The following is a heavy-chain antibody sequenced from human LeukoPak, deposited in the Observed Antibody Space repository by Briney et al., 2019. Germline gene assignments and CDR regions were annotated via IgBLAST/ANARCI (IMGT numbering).Heavy chain of an antibody. CDR3: ARSMVRGVGLYNWFDP. CDR2: INAGNGNT. V-gene: IGHV1-3*01. J-gene: IGHJ5*02. CDR1: GYTFTSYD. D-gene: IGHD3-10*01. Sequence: ASVKVSCKASGYTFTSYDINWVRQAPGQRLEWMGWINAGNGNTKYSQKFQGRVTITRDTSASTAYMELSSLRSEDTAVYYCARSMVRGVGLYNWFDPWGQGTLVTVSS.